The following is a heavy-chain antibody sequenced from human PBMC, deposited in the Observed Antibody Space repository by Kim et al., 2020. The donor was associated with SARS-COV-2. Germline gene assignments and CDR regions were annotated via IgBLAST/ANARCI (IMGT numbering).Heavy chain of an antibody. J-gene: IGHJ4*02. Sequence: YAESVKGRFTNSRDNSKNTLYLQMNSLGAEDTAVYYCAIFPEGFGESVFGWCQGTLVTVSS. D-gene: IGHD3-10*01. V-gene: IGHV3-30*02. CDR3: AIFPEGFGESVFG.